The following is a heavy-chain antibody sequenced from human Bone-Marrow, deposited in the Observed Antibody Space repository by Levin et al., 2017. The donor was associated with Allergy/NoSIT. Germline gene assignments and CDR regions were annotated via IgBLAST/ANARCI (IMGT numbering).Heavy chain of an antibody. CDR1: GFSLNDYN. CDR3: AREPLSYNSNYLDY. D-gene: IGHD1-20*01. J-gene: IGHJ4*02. Sequence: GGSLRLSCAASGFSLNDYNMNWVRQAPGKGLEWVSYINGSGDNTYYADSVMGRFTLSRDNAKNSLFLQMNSLRAEDTAVYYCAREPLSYNSNYLDYWGQGTLDTVS. CDR2: INGSGDNT. V-gene: IGHV3-69-1*01.